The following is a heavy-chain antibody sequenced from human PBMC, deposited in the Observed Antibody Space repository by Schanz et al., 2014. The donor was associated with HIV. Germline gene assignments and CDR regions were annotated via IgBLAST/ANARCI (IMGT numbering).Heavy chain of an antibody. CDR1: GFTFSSYA. J-gene: IGHJ6*02. CDR2: ISWNSGSI. CDR3: AKDIGRDVGYGLDV. D-gene: IGHD1-26*01. Sequence: QLLESGGGLVQPGRSLRLSCAASGFTFSSYAMGWVRQAPGKGLEWVSGISWNSGSIGYVDSVKGRFTISRDNAKNSLHLQMNSLRAEDTALYYCAKDIGRDVGYGLDVWGQGTTVTVSS. V-gene: IGHV3-9*01.